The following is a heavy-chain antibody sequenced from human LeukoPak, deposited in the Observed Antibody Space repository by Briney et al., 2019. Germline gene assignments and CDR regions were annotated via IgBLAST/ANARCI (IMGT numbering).Heavy chain of an antibody. Sequence: PGGSLRLSCAASGFTFRTYAMTWVRQAPGMRLEWVSTISDSGSSTYYGDSVKGRFAISRDNSNNTLYLQMSSLRVEDTAVYYCAKDREGGQWLAPFDYWGQGTLVTVSS. J-gene: IGHJ4*02. D-gene: IGHD6-19*01. CDR3: AKDREGGQWLAPFDY. CDR2: ISDSGSST. CDR1: GFTFRTYA. V-gene: IGHV3-23*01.